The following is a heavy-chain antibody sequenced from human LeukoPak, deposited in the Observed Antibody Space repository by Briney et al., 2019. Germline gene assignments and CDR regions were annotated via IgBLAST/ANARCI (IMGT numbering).Heavy chain of an antibody. CDR2: IIPIFGTA. J-gene: IGHJ4*02. Sequence: SVKVSCKASGGTFSSYAISWVRQAPEQGLEWMGGIIPIFGTANYAQKFQGRVTITADESTSTAYMELSSLRSEDTAVYYCASLMTTVTTVFDYWGQGTLVTVSS. D-gene: IGHD4-17*01. CDR1: GGTFSSYA. V-gene: IGHV1-69*13. CDR3: ASLMTTVTTVFDY.